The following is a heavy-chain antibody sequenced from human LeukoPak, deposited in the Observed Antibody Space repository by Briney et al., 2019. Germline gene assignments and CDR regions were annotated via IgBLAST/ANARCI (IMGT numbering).Heavy chain of an antibody. J-gene: IGHJ3*02. CDR1: GGSISSYY. V-gene: IGHV4-59*12. CDR3: ARAYYDSSGYYHDAFDI. CDR2: IYYSGST. Sequence: PSETLSLTCTVSGGSISSYYWSWIRQPPGKGLEWIGSIYYSGSTYYNPSLKSRVTISVDTSKNQFSLKLSSVTAADTAVYYCARAYYDSSGYYHDAFDIWGQGTMVTVSS. D-gene: IGHD3-22*01.